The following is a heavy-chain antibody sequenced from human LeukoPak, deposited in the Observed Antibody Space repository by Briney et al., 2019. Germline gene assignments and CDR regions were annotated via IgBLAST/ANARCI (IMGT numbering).Heavy chain of an antibody. CDR1: GYTFTSYY. Sequence: ASVKVSCKASGYTFTSYYMHWVRQAPGQGLEWMGLINPSGGSTSYAQKFQGRVTMTRDMSTSTVYMELSSLRSEDTAVYYCARDGDCSGGSCYYYYMDVWGKGTTVTVSS. CDR3: ARDGDCSGGSCYYYYMDV. V-gene: IGHV1-46*01. J-gene: IGHJ6*03. D-gene: IGHD2-15*01. CDR2: INPSGGST.